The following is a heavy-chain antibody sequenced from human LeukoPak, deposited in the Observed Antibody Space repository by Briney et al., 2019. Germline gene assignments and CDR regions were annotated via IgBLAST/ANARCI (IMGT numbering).Heavy chain of an antibody. J-gene: IGHJ4*02. CDR3: ARQVGGSFDY. D-gene: IGHD3-10*01. CDR1: VYTFTGYY. V-gene: IGHV1-2*02. Sequence: ASVKVSCKASVYTFTGYYMHWVRQAPGQGLEWMGWINPNNSDTLYAQTFQGRVTMTRDTSLGTGYMELSSLISDDTAVYYCARQVGGSFDYWGQGTLVTVSS. CDR2: INPNNSDT.